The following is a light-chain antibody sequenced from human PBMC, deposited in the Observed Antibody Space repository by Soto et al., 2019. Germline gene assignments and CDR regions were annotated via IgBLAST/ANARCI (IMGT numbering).Light chain of an antibody. CDR2: GAS. J-gene: IGKJ1*01. V-gene: IGKV3-20*01. Sequence: EIVLTQSAATLSLSLGERATLSCRASQTVGGRYLAWFQQKPGQTPRLLIYGASTRAAGVPDRFSGSGSGTAFSLTTNRLEPEDFAVYYCLQYVSSPWTFGQGTKVEV. CDR3: LQYVSSPWT. CDR1: QTVGGRY.